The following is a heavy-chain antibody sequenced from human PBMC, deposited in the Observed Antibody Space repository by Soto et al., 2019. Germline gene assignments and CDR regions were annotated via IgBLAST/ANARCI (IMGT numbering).Heavy chain of an antibody. V-gene: IGHV4-34*01. CDR3: ATRITVFGLLIPPFDP. D-gene: IGHD3-3*01. Sequence: SETLSLTCTVSGGSISSYYWNWIRQPPGKGLEWIGEINHTGGTHYNPSLKSRVTMSVDTSKNQFSLRLSSVTAADTAIYYCATRITVFGLLIPPFDPWGQGTLVTVSS. J-gene: IGHJ5*02. CDR1: GGSISSYY. CDR2: INHTGGT.